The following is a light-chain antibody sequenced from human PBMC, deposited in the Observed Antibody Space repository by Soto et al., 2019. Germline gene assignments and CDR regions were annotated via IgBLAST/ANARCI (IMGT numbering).Light chain of an antibody. V-gene: IGLV2-8*01. CDR3: SSYARRNNLL. CDR2: EVT. J-gene: IGLJ2*01. CDR1: SSDIGDYDY. Sequence: QSALTQPPSASGSPGQSVTISCTGTSSDIGDYDYVSWYQQHPGKAPKLIIYEVTKRPSGVPDRFSGSKSGNSASLTVSGLQAEDGGDYFCSSYARRNNLLFGGGTKLTVL.